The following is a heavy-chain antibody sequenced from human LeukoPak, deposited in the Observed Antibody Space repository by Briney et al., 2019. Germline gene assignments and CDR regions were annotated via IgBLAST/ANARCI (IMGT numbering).Heavy chain of an antibody. D-gene: IGHD5-18*01. Sequence: PSETLSLTCTVSGGSISSSSYYWGWIRQPPGKGLEWIGSIYYSGSTYYNPSLKSRVTISVDTSKNQFPLKLSSVTAADTAVYYCARQGRYSYGYVGYWGQGTLVTVSS. CDR1: GGSISSSSYY. V-gene: IGHV4-39*01. CDR2: IYYSGST. CDR3: ARQGRYSYGYVGY. J-gene: IGHJ4*02.